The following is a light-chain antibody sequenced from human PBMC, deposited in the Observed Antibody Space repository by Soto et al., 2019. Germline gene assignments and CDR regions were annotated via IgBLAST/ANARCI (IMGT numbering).Light chain of an antibody. CDR1: NIGSKS. Sequence: SYELTQPPSVSVAPGKTARITCGRNNIGSKSVHWYQQKPGQAPVLVIYYDSDRPSGIPERFSGSNSGNTATLTISRVEVGDEADDYCQVWDSSSDHVVFGGGTKLTVL. J-gene: IGLJ2*01. V-gene: IGLV3-21*04. CDR3: QVWDSSSDHVV. CDR2: YDS.